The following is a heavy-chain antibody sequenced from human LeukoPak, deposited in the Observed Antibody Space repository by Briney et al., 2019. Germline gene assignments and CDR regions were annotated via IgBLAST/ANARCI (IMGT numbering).Heavy chain of an antibody. CDR3: ARRDIVVVVSASDY. V-gene: IGHV3-23*01. CDR2: ITASGDST. CDR1: GFTFSNYV. J-gene: IGHJ4*02. Sequence: GGSLRLSCAASGFTFSNYVMIWVRQAPGKGLEWVSGITASGDSTYYGDSVKGRFTMSRDSSKNTVYLQMNSLGVDDTAVYYCARRDIVVVVSASDYWGQGTLVTVSS. D-gene: IGHD2-15*01.